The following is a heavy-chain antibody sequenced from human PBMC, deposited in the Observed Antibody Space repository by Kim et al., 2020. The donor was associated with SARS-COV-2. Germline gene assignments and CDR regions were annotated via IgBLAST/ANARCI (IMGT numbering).Heavy chain of an antibody. CDR1: GFTFRTFA. D-gene: IGHD3-22*01. J-gene: IGHJ1*01. CDR2: ISDNGRNK. CDR3: AKELYYYDGSVYNQVGYFHH. V-gene: IGHV3-30*18. Sequence: GGSLRLSCAASGFTFRTFAMHWVRQAPGKGLEWVALISDNGRNKYYADSVKGRFTISRDNSKNTLSLQMNSLRPEDTAVYYCAKELYYYDGSVYNQVGYFHHWGQGTRVSVPS.